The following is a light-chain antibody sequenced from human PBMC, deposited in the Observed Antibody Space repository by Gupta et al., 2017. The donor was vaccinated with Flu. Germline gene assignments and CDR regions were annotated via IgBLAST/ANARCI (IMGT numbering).Light chain of an antibody. Sequence: PSTLSASVGDTVTITCRASQSISAWFASYQKKPGKAPTLLLYKASSLGSAVTSRFSGSGSSTAFSLPIISRLPPEYAIFYCYQEYDCPPTFGAGTKVEIK. CDR3: YQEYDCPPT. J-gene: IGKJ4*01. CDR2: KAS. CDR1: QSISAW. V-gene: IGKV1-5*03.